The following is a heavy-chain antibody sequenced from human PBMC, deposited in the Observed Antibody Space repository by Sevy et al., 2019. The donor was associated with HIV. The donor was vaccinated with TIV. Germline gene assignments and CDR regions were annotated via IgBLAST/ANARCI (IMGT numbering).Heavy chain of an antibody. CDR2: INPSGGST. J-gene: IGHJ6*02. Sequence: ASVKVSCKASGYTFTTYYIHWVRQAPGQGLEWMGIINPSGGSTSYTQKFQGRVTMTRDTSTSTVYMELSSLRSEDTAVYYCAREGGRLWSTSYGMDVWGQGTTVTVSS. D-gene: IGHD5-18*01. CDR3: AREGGRLWSTSYGMDV. V-gene: IGHV1-46*01. CDR1: GYTFTTYY.